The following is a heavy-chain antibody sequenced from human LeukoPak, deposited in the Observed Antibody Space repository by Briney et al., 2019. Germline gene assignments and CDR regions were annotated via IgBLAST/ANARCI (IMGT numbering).Heavy chain of an antibody. J-gene: IGHJ4*02. CDR1: GYTFTGYY. D-gene: IGHD3-22*01. Sequence: ASVKVSCKASGYTFTGYYMHWVRQAPGQGLEWMGWINPNGGGTNYAQKFQGRVTMTRDTSISTAYMELSRLRSDDTAVYYCARDPNYYDSSGPPDYWGQGTLVTVSS. CDR2: INPNGGGT. V-gene: IGHV1-2*02. CDR3: ARDPNYYDSSGPPDY.